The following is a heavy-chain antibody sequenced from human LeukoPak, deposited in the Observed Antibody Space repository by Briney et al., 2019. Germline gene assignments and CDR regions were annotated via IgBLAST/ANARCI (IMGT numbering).Heavy chain of an antibody. CDR2: ISYDGSNK. J-gene: IGHJ4*02. V-gene: IGHV3-30*14. CDR3: ARDLGHIVVASMLRGFDS. D-gene: IGHD2-21*01. Sequence: PGGSLRLSCAASGFTFSSYSMHWVRQAPGKGLEWVAVISYDGSNKFYVDSVKGRFTISRDNSKNTLYLQMNSLRAEDTAVYYCARDLGHIVVASMLRGFDSWGQGTLVTVSS. CDR1: GFTFSSYS.